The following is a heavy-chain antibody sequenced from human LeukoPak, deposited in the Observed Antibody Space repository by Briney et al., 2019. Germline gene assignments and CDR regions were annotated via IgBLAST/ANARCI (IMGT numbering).Heavy chain of an antibody. Sequence: ASVKVSCKASGYTFTSYYMHWVRQAPGQGLEWMGIINPSGGSTSYAQKFQGRVTMTRDMSTSTVYMELSSLRSDDTAVYYCARVDYYGSESYYNYYYYMDVWGKGTTVTISS. CDR3: ARVDYYGSESYYNYYYYMDV. D-gene: IGHD3-10*01. J-gene: IGHJ6*03. CDR1: GYTFTSYY. V-gene: IGHV1-46*01. CDR2: INPSGGST.